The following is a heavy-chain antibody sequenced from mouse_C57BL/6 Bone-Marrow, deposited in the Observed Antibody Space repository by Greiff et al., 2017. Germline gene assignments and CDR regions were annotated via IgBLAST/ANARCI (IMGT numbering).Heavy chain of an antibody. CDR3: TSPGDYYGSYYYAMDY. CDR1: GYTFTDYE. J-gene: IGHJ4*01. CDR2: IDPETGGT. D-gene: IGHD1-1*01. Sequence: QVQLQQSGAELVRPGASVTLSCKASGYTFTDYEMHWVKQTPVHGLEWIGAIDPETGGTAYNQKFKGKAILTADKSSSTAYMELRSLTSEDSAVYYCTSPGDYYGSYYYAMDYWGQGTSVTVSS. V-gene: IGHV1-15*01.